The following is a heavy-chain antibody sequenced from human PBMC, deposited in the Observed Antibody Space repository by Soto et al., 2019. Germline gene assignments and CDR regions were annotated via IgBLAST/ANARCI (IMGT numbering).Heavy chain of an antibody. CDR3: ARGYSSSWYYYYGMDV. CDR2: MNPNSGNT. J-gene: IGHJ6*02. D-gene: IGHD6-13*01. Sequence: ASVKVSCKASGYTFTSYDINWVRQATGQGLEWMGWMNPNSGNTGYAQKFQGRVTMTRNTSISTAYMELSSLRSEDTAMYYCARGYSSSWYYYYGMDVWGQGTTVTVSS. CDR1: GYTFTSYD. V-gene: IGHV1-8*01.